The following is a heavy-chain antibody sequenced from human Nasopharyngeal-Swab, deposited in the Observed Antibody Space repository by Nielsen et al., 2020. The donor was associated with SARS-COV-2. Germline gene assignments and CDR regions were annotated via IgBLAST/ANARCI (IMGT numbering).Heavy chain of an antibody. V-gene: IGHV3-48*03. J-gene: IGHJ5*02. CDR1: GFPFSSYE. CDR3: ARAWGP. CDR2: ISSSGSTI. Sequence: GESPKIPCAASGFPFSSYEMNWVRQAPGKGLEWVSYISSSGSTIYYADSVKGRFTISRNNAKNSLYLQMNSLGAEDTAVYYCARAWGPWGQGTLVTVSS. D-gene: IGHD7-27*01.